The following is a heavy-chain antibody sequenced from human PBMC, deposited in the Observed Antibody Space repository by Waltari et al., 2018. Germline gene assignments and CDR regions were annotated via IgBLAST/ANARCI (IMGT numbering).Heavy chain of an antibody. D-gene: IGHD3-3*01. CDR3: ARGAIKPQSFYMDV. CDR2: TSYDGDIN. Sequence: QVHLVESGGGVVQPGRSLTLSCAASGFTFSSYPMHWVRQAPGKGLEWVAFTSYDGDINYYAESVEGRFTISRDNVRNTVQLHMSRLRVKDTAVYFCARGAIKPQSFYMDVWGKGTMVTVS. V-gene: IGHV3-30*15. CDR1: GFTFSSYP. J-gene: IGHJ6*03.